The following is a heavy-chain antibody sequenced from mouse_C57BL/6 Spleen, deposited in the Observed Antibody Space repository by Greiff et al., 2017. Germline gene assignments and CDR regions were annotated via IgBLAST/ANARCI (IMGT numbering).Heavy chain of an antibody. V-gene: IGHV5-16*01. J-gene: IGHJ4*01. D-gene: IGHD2-5*01. CDR1: GFTFSDYY. Sequence: EVQLQESEGGLVQPGSSMKLSCTASGFTFSDYYMAWVRQVPEKGLEWVANINYDGSSTYYLDSLKSRFIISRDNAKNILYLQMSSLKSEDTATYYCARDYRNYPGYYAMDYWGQGTSVTVSS. CDR2: INYDGSST. CDR3: ARDYRNYPGYYAMDY.